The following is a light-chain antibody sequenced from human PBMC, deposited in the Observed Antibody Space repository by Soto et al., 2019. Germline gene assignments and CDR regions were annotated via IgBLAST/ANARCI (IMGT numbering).Light chain of an antibody. CDR1: SSDIGIYNY. Sequence: QSVLTQSRSVSGSPGQSVTISCSGSSSDIGIYNYVSWYQHHPGKVPKVLIYDVNKRPSGVPDRFSGSKSGNTASLTISGLHADDEADYYFCSYAGRYTMVFGGGTKVTVL. CDR2: DVN. J-gene: IGLJ2*01. V-gene: IGLV2-11*01. CDR3: CSYAGRYTMV.